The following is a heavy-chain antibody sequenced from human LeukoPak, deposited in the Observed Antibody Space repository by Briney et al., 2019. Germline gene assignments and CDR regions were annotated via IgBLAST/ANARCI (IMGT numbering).Heavy chain of an antibody. V-gene: IGHV3-11*01. CDR2: VGNSDNHK. J-gene: IGHJ4*02. CDR3: AREQWYRFDN. CDR1: GFRVGSYY. Sequence: GSLRLSCAASGFRVGSYYTSWIRQAPGKGLEWVAVVGNSDNHKDHADSVKGRFTISRDDAKNSVYLQMNSLRVEYTAIYYCAREQWYRFDNWGQGALVTVSS. D-gene: IGHD2-8*01.